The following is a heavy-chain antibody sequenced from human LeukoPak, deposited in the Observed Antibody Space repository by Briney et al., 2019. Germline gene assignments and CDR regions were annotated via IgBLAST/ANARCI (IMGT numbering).Heavy chain of an antibody. V-gene: IGHV1-18*01. CDR1: GHIFTTYA. Sequence: ASVKVSCKASGHIFTTYAMNWVRQAPGQGLEWMGWISAYNGNTNYAQKLQGRVTMTTDTSTSTAYMELRSLRSDDTAVYYCARDTRIMITFGGVIGPNDAFDIWGQGTMVTVSS. D-gene: IGHD3-16*02. CDR3: ARDTRIMITFGGVIGPNDAFDI. CDR2: ISAYNGNT. J-gene: IGHJ3*02.